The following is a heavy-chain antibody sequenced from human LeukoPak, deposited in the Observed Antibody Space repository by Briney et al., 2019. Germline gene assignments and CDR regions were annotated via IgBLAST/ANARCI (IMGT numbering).Heavy chain of an antibody. V-gene: IGHV1-8*01. J-gene: IGHJ6*03. D-gene: IGHD6-13*01. CDR1: GYSFTSYD. CDR3: ARAIAAAGETYYYYYYMDV. Sequence: ASVKVSCKASGYSFTSYDINWVRQVTGQGFEWMGCVNPNSGNTDYVQKFQGRVTMTRDTSIGTAYMELSSLRSEDTAVYYCARAIAAAGETYYYYYYMDVWGKGTTVTVSS. CDR2: VNPNSGNT.